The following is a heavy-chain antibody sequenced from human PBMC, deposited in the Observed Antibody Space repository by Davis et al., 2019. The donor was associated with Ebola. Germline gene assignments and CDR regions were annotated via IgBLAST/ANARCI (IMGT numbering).Heavy chain of an antibody. J-gene: IGHJ3*02. Sequence: GGSLRLSCKVSGYRFTSYWIGWVRQMPGKGLEWMGIIYPGDSDTRYSPSFQGQVSISADKSISTAYLQWISLKASDTAMYYCARLSSSTWPDAFDIWGQGTMVTVCS. CDR2: IYPGDSDT. V-gene: IGHV5-51*01. D-gene: IGHD6-13*01. CDR1: GYRFTSYW. CDR3: ARLSSSTWPDAFDI.